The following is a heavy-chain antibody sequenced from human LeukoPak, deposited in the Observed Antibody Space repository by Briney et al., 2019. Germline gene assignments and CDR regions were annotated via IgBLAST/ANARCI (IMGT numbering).Heavy chain of an antibody. CDR1: GFTFISYA. Sequence: GGSLRLSCAASGFTFISYAMSWVRQAPGKGLEWVSAISGSGGSIYYADSVKGRFTVSRDNSKNTLYLQMNSLRAEDTAVYYCAKVALAYFDYWGQGTLVTVSS. J-gene: IGHJ4*02. CDR3: AKVALAYFDY. CDR2: ISGSGGSI. D-gene: IGHD6-13*01. V-gene: IGHV3-23*01.